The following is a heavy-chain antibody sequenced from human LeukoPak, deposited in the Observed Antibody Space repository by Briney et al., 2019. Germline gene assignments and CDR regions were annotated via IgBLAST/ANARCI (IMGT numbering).Heavy chain of an antibody. CDR2: IKQDGSEK. J-gene: IGHJ4*02. CDR3: AREGYSSGEYDY. CDR1: GCTFSSYW. Sequence: GGSLRLSCAASGCTFSSYWMSWVRQAPGKGREWVANIKQDGSEKYYVDSVKGRFTISRDNAKNSLYLQMNSLRAEDTAVYYCAREGYSSGEYDYWGQGTLVTVSS. V-gene: IGHV3-7*01. D-gene: IGHD6-25*01.